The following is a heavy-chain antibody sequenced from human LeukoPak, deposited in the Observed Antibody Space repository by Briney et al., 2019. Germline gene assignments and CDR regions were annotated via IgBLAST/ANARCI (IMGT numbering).Heavy chain of an antibody. V-gene: IGHV3-33*01. J-gene: IGHJ4*02. Sequence: GGSLRLSCAASGFTFSSYGMHWVRQAPGKGLEWVAVIWYDGSNKYYADSVKGRFTISRDNSKNTLYLQMNSLRAEDTAVYYCARDYTEYYGSGSFGYWGQGTLVTVSS. D-gene: IGHD3-10*01. CDR2: IWYDGSNK. CDR1: GFTFSSYG. CDR3: ARDYTEYYGSGSFGY.